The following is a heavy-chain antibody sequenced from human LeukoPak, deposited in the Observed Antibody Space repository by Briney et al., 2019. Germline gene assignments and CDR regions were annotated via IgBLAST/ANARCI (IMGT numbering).Heavy chain of an antibody. CDR1: GFTFSSYA. J-gene: IGHJ4*02. D-gene: IGHD3-10*01. V-gene: IGHV3-23*01. CDR3: AKRAFGEHFFDF. CDR2: LSGSGGST. Sequence: GGSLRLSCAASGFTFSSYAMTWVRQAPGKGLQWVSTLSGSGGSTYYTDSVKGRFTISRDNSKNTLYLQMNSLRAEDTAIYYCAKRAFGEHFFDFWGQGTLVTVSS.